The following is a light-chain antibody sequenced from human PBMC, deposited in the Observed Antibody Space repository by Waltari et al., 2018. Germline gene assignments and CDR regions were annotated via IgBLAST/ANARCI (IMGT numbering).Light chain of an antibody. J-gene: IGKJ1*01. Sequence: EVVLTQSPGTLSFPLGARAILSCRASQTVSSTYLACYHQKPGQAPKLLIYGASTRATGIPDRFSGSGSGTDFTLTISRLEPEDFAVYYCQHYGASSWTFGQGTKVEIK. CDR2: GAS. CDR1: QTVSSTY. V-gene: IGKV3-20*01. CDR3: QHYGASSWT.